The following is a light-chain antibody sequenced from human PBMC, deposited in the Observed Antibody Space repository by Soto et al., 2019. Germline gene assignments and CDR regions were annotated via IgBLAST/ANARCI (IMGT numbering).Light chain of an antibody. CDR3: SSYVGTNSYV. J-gene: IGLJ1*01. V-gene: IGLV2-8*01. Sequence: QCALTQPPSASGSPGQSVTISCTGTSSDVGGYNYVSWYQQHPGKAPKLMIYEVSKRPSGVPDRFSGSKSGNTAALTVSGLQAEDEADYYCSSYVGTNSYVFGTGTKLTVL. CDR2: EVS. CDR1: SSDVGGYNY.